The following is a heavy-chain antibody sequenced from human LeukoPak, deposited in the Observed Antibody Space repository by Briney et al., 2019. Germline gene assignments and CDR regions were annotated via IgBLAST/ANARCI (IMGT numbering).Heavy chain of an antibody. V-gene: IGHV1-2*02. CDR1: GYTFTGYY. CDR2: INPNSGGT. D-gene: IGHD3-22*01. J-gene: IGHJ4*02. CDR3: ARASSGYYLEHY. Sequence: EASVKVSCKASGYTFTGYYMHWVRQAPGQGLEWMGWINPNSGGTNYAQKCQGRVTMTRETSISTAYMELSRLRSDDTAVYYCARASSGYYLEHYWGQGTLVTVSS.